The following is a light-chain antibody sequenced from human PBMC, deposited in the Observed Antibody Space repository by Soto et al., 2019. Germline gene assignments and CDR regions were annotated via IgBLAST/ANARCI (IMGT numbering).Light chain of an antibody. Sequence: QSVLTQPASVSGSPGQSITISCAGTSADIGAFNYVSWYQHHPGKAPQLLIYDVSNRPSGVSARFSASKSANTASLTISGLQIDDEADYYCSSYSTSSALVFGGGTQLTVL. J-gene: IGLJ2*01. CDR2: DVS. V-gene: IGLV2-14*03. CDR3: SSYSTSSALV. CDR1: SADIGAFNY.